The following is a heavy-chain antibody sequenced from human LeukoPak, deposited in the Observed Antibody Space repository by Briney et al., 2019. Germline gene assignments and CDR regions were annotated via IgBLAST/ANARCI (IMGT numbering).Heavy chain of an antibody. D-gene: IGHD6-19*01. J-gene: IGHJ4*02. CDR3: ARDAGSGYFDY. Sequence: GGSLRLSCAASGFTFGTYAMNWVREAPGKGLEWVSYISSSSSTIYFPDSVKGRFTISRDNAKNSLYLQMNGLRDEDTAVYYCARDAGSGYFDYWGQGTLVTVSS. CDR2: ISSSSSTI. V-gene: IGHV3-48*02. CDR1: GFTFGTYA.